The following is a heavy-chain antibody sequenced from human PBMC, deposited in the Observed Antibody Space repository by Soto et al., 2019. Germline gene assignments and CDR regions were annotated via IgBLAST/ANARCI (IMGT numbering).Heavy chain of an antibody. CDR1: DGTTISVGCY. CDR2: INYRGST. V-gene: IGHV4-31*02. Sequence: SQSKAGTRTVADGTTISVGCYWTCINKHPGKGREWFGDINYRGSTYYNPSRKSRVTISVDTSKNQFSLKLSSVPAADTAVYYCARDPGGSGGWFGEYNYYYYYGMDVWGQGTTVTVSS. CDR3: ARDPGGSGGWFGEYNYYYYYGMDV. J-gene: IGHJ6*02. D-gene: IGHD3-10*01.